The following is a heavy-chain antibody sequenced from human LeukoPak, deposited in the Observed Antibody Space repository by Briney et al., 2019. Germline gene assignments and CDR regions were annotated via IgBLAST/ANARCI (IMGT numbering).Heavy chain of an antibody. CDR3: ARDGGSRGYTYGQGAFDI. Sequence: GGSLRLSCAASGFSVSSNYMNWVRQAPGKGLEWVSLMYSGNKTSYADSVKGRFTISRDNFKNTFYLQTNSLRAEDTAVYYCARDGGSRGYTYGQGAFDIWGQGTMVTVSS. J-gene: IGHJ3*02. CDR1: GFSVSSNY. V-gene: IGHV3-53*01. CDR2: MYSGNKT. D-gene: IGHD5-18*01.